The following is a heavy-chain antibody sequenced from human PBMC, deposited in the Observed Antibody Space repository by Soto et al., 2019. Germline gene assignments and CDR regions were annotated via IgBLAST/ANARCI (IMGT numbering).Heavy chain of an antibody. J-gene: IGHJ4*02. CDR3: AKDQGSSWYEIDY. V-gene: IGHV3-23*01. D-gene: IGHD6-13*01. Sequence: EVQLLESGGGLVQPGGSLRLSCAASGFTFSNYAVTWVRQAPGKGLEWVSTISGSGGSTYYADSVNGRFTISRDNSNNTLYLQINRLRAEDSAVYYCAKDQGSSWYEIDYWGQGTLVTVSS. CDR1: GFTFSNYA. CDR2: ISGSGGST.